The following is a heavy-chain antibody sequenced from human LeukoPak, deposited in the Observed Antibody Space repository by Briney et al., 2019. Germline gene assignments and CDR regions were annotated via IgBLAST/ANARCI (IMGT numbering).Heavy chain of an antibody. J-gene: IGHJ4*02. V-gene: IGHV1-8*01. Sequence: ASVKVSCKASGYTFTSYDINWVRQATGQGLEWMGWMNPNSGNTGYAQKFQGRVTITRNTSISTAYMELSSLRSEDTAVYYCARVERTRGYCSSTSCAKSSFADYWGQGTLVTVSS. CDR2: MNPNSGNT. CDR3: ARVERTRGYCSSTSCAKSSFADY. CDR1: GYTFTSYD. D-gene: IGHD2-2*01.